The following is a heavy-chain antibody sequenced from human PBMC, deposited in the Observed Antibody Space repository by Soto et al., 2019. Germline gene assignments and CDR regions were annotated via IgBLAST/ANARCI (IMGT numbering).Heavy chain of an antibody. CDR1: GYNFTTYW. D-gene: IGHD4-17*01. J-gene: IGHJ4*02. Sequence: PGESLKISCQGSGYNFTTYWIGWVRQMPGKGLEWMGIISPGGSDTKYSPSFQGQVTISADKSITTAYLQWSSLKASDTAMYYCARRGDYGDYGGYWGQGTLVTAPQ. V-gene: IGHV5-51*01. CDR3: ARRGDYGDYGGY. CDR2: ISPGGSDT.